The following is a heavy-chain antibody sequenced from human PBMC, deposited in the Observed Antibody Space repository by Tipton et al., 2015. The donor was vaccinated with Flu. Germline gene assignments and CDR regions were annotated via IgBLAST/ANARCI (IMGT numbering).Heavy chain of an antibody. Sequence: LRLSCNVSGYSITTGYYWGWIRRPPGKGLEWIGSFYHSGITYYNPSLKSRVTISVDTSKYQFSLKLSSVTAADTAIYYCARRPYMSSSDLYAFDIWGQGTMVTVSS. J-gene: IGHJ3*02. D-gene: IGHD6-6*01. CDR2: FYHSGIT. V-gene: IGHV4-38-2*02. CDR3: ARRPYMSSSDLYAFDI. CDR1: GYSITTGYY.